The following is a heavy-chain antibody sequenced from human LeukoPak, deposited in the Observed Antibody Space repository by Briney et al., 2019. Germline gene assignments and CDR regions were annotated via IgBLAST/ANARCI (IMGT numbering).Heavy chain of an antibody. CDR3: AELGITMIGGV. J-gene: IGHJ6*04. CDR2: IQNDGSYK. D-gene: IGHD3-10*02. V-gene: IGHV3-30*02. CDR1: GFTFSSYG. Sequence: GGSLRLSCAASGFTFSSYGMHWVRQAPGKGLEWVAFIQNDGSYKYYADSVKGRFTISRDNAKNSLYLQMNSLRAEDTAVYYCAELGITMIGGVWGKGTTVTISS.